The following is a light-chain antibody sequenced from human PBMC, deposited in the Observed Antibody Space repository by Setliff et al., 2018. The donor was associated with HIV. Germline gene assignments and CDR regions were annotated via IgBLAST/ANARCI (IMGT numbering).Light chain of an antibody. Sequence: SALPQPPSASGSPGQSVTISCTGTSSDVGGYNYVSWYQQHPGKAPQVMIYEVNKRPSGVPDRFSGSKSGNTASLTVSGLQADDEADYYCSSYAGSNNMIFGGGTKVTV. CDR1: SSDVGGYNY. CDR2: EVN. J-gene: IGLJ2*01. V-gene: IGLV2-8*01. CDR3: SSYAGSNNMI.